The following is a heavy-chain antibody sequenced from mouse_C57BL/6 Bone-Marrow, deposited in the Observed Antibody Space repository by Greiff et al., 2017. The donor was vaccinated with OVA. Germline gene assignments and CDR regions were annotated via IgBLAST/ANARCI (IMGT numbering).Heavy chain of an antibody. CDR3: TTRWLLSY. CDR1: GFNIKDDY. CDR2: IDPENGDT. V-gene: IGHV14-4*01. Sequence: VQLKQSGAELVRPGASVKLSCTASGFNIKDDYMHWVKQRPEQGLEWIGWIDPENGDTEYASKFQGKATITADTSSNTAYLQLSSLTSEDTAVYYCTTRWLLSYGGQGTTLTVSS. D-gene: IGHD2-3*01. J-gene: IGHJ2*01.